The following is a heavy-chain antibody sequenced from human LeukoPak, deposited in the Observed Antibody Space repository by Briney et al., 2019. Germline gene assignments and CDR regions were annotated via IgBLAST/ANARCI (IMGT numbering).Heavy chain of an antibody. V-gene: IGHV1-18*01. D-gene: IGHD6-13*01. CDR3: ARSSSWENWFDP. Sequence: ASVKVSCKASGYTFTSNGISWVRQAPGQGLEWMGWISAYNGNTNYAQKPQGRVTMTTDTSTSTAYMELRSLRSDDTAVYYCARSSSWENWFDPWGQGTLVTVSS. CDR2: ISAYNGNT. CDR1: GYTFTSNG. J-gene: IGHJ5*02.